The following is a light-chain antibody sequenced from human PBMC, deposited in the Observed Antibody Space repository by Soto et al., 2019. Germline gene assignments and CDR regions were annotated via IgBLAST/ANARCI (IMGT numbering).Light chain of an antibody. J-gene: IGLJ2*01. V-gene: IGLV1-47*01. CDR3: SARDDSLSGVV. CDR2: RSD. Sequence: QSVLTQPPSASGTPGQRVTISCSGSSSNIGSNHVYWYQQFPGTAPKLLMYRSDQRPSGVPDRFSGSKSGTSASLAISGLRSYHEADYYCSARDDSLSGVVFGGGTKLTVL. CDR1: SSNIGSNH.